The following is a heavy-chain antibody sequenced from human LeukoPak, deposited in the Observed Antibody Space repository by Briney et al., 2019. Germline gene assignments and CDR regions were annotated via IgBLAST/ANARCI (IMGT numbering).Heavy chain of an antibody. CDR3: ARGYLREPFDS. Sequence: GGSLRLSCAAFGFTVSTNYMSWARQAPGKGLEWLSVVYSGGSTHYADSVKGRFTISRDNSKNTLYLQMNRLRGEDTAVYYCARGYLREPFDSWGQGTLVIVSS. CDR1: GFTVSTNY. V-gene: IGHV3-53*01. J-gene: IGHJ4*02. D-gene: IGHD1-14*01. CDR2: VYSGGST.